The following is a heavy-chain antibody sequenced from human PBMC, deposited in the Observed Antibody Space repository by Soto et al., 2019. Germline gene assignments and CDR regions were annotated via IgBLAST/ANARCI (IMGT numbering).Heavy chain of an antibody. CDR1: GFTFSSYE. D-gene: IGHD1-1*01. Sequence: GGSLRLSCAASGFTFSSYEMNWVRQAPGKGLEWVSYISSSGSTIYYADSVKGRFTISRDNATNSLYLQMNSLRAEDTAVYLGARAISDWNRRPWFGPWGQGTRVTVSS. V-gene: IGHV3-48*03. J-gene: IGHJ5*02. CDR3: ARAISDWNRRPWFGP. CDR2: ISSSGSTI.